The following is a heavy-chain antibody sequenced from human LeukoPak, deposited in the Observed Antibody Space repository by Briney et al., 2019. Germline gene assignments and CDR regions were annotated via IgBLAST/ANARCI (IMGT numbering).Heavy chain of an antibody. CDR3: ARGQPLGDY. CDR1: GYTFTSYD. Sequence: ASVRVSCKASGYTFTSYDISWVRQAPGQGLEWMGWINPNSGGTNYAQKFQGRVTMTRDTSISTAYMELSRLRSDDTAVYYCARGQPLGDYWGQGTLVTVSS. CDR2: INPNSGGT. V-gene: IGHV1-2*02. J-gene: IGHJ4*02.